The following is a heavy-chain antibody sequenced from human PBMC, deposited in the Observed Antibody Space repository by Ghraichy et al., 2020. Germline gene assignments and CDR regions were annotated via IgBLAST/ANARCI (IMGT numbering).Heavy chain of an antibody. CDR2: IYYSGST. D-gene: IGHD4-11*01. V-gene: IGHV4-59*01. Sequence: SETLSLTCTVSGGSISSYYWSWIRQPPGKGLEWIGYIYYSGSTNYNPSLKSRVTISVDTSKNQFSLKLSSVTAADTAVYYCAREGATTSWFDPWGQGTLVTVSS. J-gene: IGHJ5*02. CDR1: GGSISSYY. CDR3: AREGATTSWFDP.